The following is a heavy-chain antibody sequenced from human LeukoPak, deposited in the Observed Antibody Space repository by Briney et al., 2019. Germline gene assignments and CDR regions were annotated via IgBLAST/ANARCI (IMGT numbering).Heavy chain of an antibody. Sequence: GGSLTLSCAASGFMFSSNWMSWVRLAPGKGLEWVANIKEDGTETYYVDSVKGRFTISRDNAKNSLYLQMNSLRVEDTAVYYCAKEGRSLQTYWGEGTLVTVSS. CDR3: AKEGRSLQTY. D-gene: IGHD5-24*01. CDR2: IKEDGTET. V-gene: IGHV3-7*03. CDR1: GFMFSSNW. J-gene: IGHJ4*02.